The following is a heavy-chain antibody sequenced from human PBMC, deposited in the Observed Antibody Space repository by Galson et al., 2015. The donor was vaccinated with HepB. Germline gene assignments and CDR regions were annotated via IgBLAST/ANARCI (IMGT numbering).Heavy chain of an antibody. J-gene: IGHJ4*02. CDR1: GFTFSSYD. CDR2: IGTAGDT. D-gene: IGHD3-16*02. Sequence: SLRLSCAASGFTFSSYDMHWVRQATGKGLEWVSAIGTAGDTYYPGSVKGRFTISRENAKNSLYLQMNSLRAGDTAVYYCARLSLTGEFDYWGQGTLVTVSS. CDR3: ARLSLTGEFDY. V-gene: IGHV3-13*01.